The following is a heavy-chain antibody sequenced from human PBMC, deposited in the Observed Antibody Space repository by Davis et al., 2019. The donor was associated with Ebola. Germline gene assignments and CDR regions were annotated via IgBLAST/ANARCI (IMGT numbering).Heavy chain of an antibody. V-gene: IGHV3-73*01. Sequence: GGSLRLSCAASGFTFSGSAMHWVRQASGKGLEWVGRIRSKANSYATAYAASVKGRFTISRDDSKNTVYLQMNSLKTEDTAVYYCTRRDGGDQVWGQGTLVTVSS. D-gene: IGHD2-21*02. CDR2: IRSKANSYAT. CDR3: TRRDGGDQV. J-gene: IGHJ4*02. CDR1: GFTFSGSA.